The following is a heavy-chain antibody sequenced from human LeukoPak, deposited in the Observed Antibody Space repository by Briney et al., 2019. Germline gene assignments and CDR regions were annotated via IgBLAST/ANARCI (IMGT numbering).Heavy chain of an antibody. D-gene: IGHD2-2*01. CDR2: INHSGST. V-gene: IGHV4-34*01. Sequence: SETLSLTRAVYGGSFSGYYWSWIRQPPGKGLEWIGEINHSGSTNYNPSLKSRVTISVDTSRNQFSLKLSSVTAADTAVYYCAREGGPDIVVVPASPRAFDIWGQGTMVTVSS. J-gene: IGHJ3*02. CDR3: AREGGPDIVVVPASPRAFDI. CDR1: GGSFSGYY.